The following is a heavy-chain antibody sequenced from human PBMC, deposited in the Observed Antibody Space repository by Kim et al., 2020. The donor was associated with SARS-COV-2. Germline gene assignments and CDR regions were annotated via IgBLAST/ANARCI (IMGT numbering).Heavy chain of an antibody. J-gene: IGHJ6*02. CDR3: ARSYYNILTGYRYYYYGMDV. Sequence: GGSLRLSCAASGFTFSSYGMHWVRQAPGKGLEWVAVIWYDGSNKYYADSVKGRFTISRDNSKNTLYLQMNSLRAEDTAVYYCARSYYNILTGYRYYYYGMDVWGQGTTVTVSS. D-gene: IGHD3-9*01. V-gene: IGHV3-33*01. CDR2: IWYDGSNK. CDR1: GFTFSSYG.